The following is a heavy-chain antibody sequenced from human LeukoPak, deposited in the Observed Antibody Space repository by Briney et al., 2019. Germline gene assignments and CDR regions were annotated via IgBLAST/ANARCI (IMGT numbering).Heavy chain of an antibody. CDR2: ISTSSSYI. CDR1: GFTFSSYS. CDR3: ARFATYGSGTYAFDY. J-gene: IGHJ4*02. D-gene: IGHD3-10*01. Sequence: KSGGSLRLSCAASGFTFSSYSMDWVRQAPGKGLEWVPSISTSSSYIYYADSVKGRLTISRDNAKNSLYLQMNSLRAEDTAVYYCARFATYGSGTYAFDYWGQGTLVTVSS. V-gene: IGHV3-21*01.